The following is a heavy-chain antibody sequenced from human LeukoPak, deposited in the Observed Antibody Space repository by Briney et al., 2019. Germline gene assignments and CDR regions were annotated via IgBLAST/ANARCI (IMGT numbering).Heavy chain of an antibody. Sequence: GGSLRLSCAASGFTFSNYWMSWVRQAPGKGLEWVANIKEDGSDKYYVDSVKGRFTISKDNAKNSLYLQMNSLRGEDTAVYYCARDSPGYGGYDFGWGQGTLVTVSS. CDR2: IKEDGSDK. J-gene: IGHJ4*02. CDR3: ARDSPGYGGYDFG. CDR1: GFTFSNYW. V-gene: IGHV3-7*04. D-gene: IGHD5-12*01.